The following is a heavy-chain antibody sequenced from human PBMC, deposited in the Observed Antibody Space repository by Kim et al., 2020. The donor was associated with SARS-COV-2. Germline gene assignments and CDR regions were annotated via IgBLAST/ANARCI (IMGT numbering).Heavy chain of an antibody. CDR2: IDPSDSYT. J-gene: IGHJ6*02. Sequence: GESLKISCKGSGYSFTSYWISWVRQMPGKGLEWMGRIDPSDSYTNYSPSFQGHVTVSVDKSISTAYLQWSSLKASDTAMYYCARRERSSNDGILTGLPYGMDVWGQGTTVTVSS. V-gene: IGHV5-10-1*01. CDR3: ARRERSSNDGILTGLPYGMDV. CDR1: GYSFTSYW. D-gene: IGHD3-9*01.